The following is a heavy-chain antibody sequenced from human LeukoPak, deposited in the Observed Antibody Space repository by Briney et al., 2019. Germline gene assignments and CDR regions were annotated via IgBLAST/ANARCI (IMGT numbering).Heavy chain of an antibody. J-gene: IGHJ4*02. CDR1: GGSFSGYY. D-gene: IGHD2-2*01. V-gene: IGHV4-34*01. CDR2: INHSGST. CDR3: ARARRAWGIVVVPAAVFDY. Sequence: SETLSLTCAVYGGSFSGYYWSWIRQPPGKGLEWIGEINHSGSTNYNPSLKSRVTISVDTSKNQSSLKLSSVTAADTAVYYCARARRAWGIVVVPAAVFDYWGQGTLVTVSS.